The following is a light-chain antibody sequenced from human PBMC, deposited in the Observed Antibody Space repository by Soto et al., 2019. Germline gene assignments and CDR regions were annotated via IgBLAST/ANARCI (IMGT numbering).Light chain of an antibody. CDR1: IRDVAGYNY. Sequence: QSALTQPASVSGSHGQSITISCTGTIRDVAGYNYVSWYQQHPGKAPKLMIYEVSNRPSGVSNRFSGSKSGNTASLTISGLQAEDEADYYCSSYTSISTLIFGGGTKMTVL. V-gene: IGLV2-14*01. CDR2: EVS. CDR3: SSYTSISTLI. J-gene: IGLJ2*01.